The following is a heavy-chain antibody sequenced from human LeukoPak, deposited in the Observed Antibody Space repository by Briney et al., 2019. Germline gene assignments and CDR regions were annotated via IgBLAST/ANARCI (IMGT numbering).Heavy chain of an antibody. D-gene: IGHD2/OR15-2a*01. Sequence: SVKVSSKASGGTFSSYAISWVRQAPGQGLDWMGGIFPISGTVKYAQKFQGRVTITADESTSTAYMELSSLRSEDTAVYYCAREGSSPPFSGSFDSWGQGTLVTVSS. CDR3: AREGSSPPFSGSFDS. CDR1: GGTFSSYA. J-gene: IGHJ4*02. V-gene: IGHV1-69*13. CDR2: IFPISGTV.